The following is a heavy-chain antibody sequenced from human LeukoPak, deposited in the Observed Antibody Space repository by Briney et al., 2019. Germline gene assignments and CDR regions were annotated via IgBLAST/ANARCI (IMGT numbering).Heavy chain of an antibody. Sequence: GGSLRLSCAASGFTFSSYSMNWVRQAPGKGLEWVSRINTDGRTINYADSVKGRFTISRDNAKNTLYLQMNSLRAEDTAVYYCASQPAIAAASNYWGQGTLVTVSS. V-gene: IGHV3-74*01. D-gene: IGHD6-13*01. CDR3: ASQPAIAAASNY. CDR1: GFTFSSYS. CDR2: INTDGRTI. J-gene: IGHJ4*02.